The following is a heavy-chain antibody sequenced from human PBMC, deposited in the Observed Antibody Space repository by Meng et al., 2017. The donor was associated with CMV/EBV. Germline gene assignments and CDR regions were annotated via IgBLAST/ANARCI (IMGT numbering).Heavy chain of an antibody. CDR2: IWYDGSNK. CDR1: GFTFSSYG. J-gene: IGHJ4*02. V-gene: IGHV3-33*06. D-gene: IGHD6-13*01. CDR3: AKGRSIEAPGTRYFDC. Sequence: GESLKISCAASGFTFSSYGMHWVRQAPGKGLEWVAVIWYDGSNKYYADSVKGRFTISRDNSKNTLYLQMNSLRAEDTAVYYCAKGRSIEAPGTRYFDCWGQGTLVTVSS.